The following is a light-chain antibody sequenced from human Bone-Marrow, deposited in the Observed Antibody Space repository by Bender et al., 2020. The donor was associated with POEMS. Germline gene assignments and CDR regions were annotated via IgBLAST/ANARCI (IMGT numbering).Light chain of an antibody. J-gene: IGLJ6*01. V-gene: IGLV2-14*01. CDR3: CSYAGGNAVI. Sequence: QSVLTQPPSVSGAPGQRVTIPCTGSSSDIGGYNFVSWYQHHPGKAPKLLIYEVTNRPSGISTRFSGSKSGNTASLTISGLQSEDEADYHCCSYAGGNAVIFGSGTRVTVL. CDR2: EVT. CDR1: SSDIGGYNF.